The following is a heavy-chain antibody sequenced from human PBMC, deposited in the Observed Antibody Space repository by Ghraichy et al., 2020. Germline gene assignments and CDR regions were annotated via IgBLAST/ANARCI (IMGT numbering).Heavy chain of an antibody. CDR2: ISGSGGST. D-gene: IGHD3-3*01. CDR1: GFTFSSYA. V-gene: IGHV3-23*01. CDR3: ATFWTVTDFWGGYYQSWFDY. J-gene: IGHJ4*02. Sequence: GGSLRLSCAASGFTFSSYAMSWVRQAPGKGLEWVSAISGSGGSTYYADSVKRRFTISRDNSKNTLSLQMNSLASEDTAGYYCATFWTVTDFWGGYYQSWFDYWCQGTLFTVSS.